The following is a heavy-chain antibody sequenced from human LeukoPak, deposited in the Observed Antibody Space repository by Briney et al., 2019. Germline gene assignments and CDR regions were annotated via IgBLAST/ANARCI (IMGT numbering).Heavy chain of an antibody. CDR1: GGSISCSSYY. V-gene: IGHV4-61*01. CDR2: IYYSGST. D-gene: IGHD3-22*01. J-gene: IGHJ6*03. Sequence: SETLSLTCTVSGGSISCSSYYWSWIRQPPGKGLEWIGYIYYSGSTNYNPSLKSRVTISVDTSKNQFSLKLSSVTAADTAVYYCARARNSEVVIKDYYMDVWGKGTTVTVSS. CDR3: ARARNSEVVIKDYYMDV.